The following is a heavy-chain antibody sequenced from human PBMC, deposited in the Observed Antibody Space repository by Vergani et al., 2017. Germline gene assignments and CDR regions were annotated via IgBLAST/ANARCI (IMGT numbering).Heavy chain of an antibody. V-gene: IGHV1-46*01. CDR1: GYTFSNYY. Sequence: QVQVVQSGAEVKKSGASVKVSCKTSGYTFSNYYMHWVRQAPGQGLEWMGIINPSGGHTNYAQKFQGRVTMTRDTSTSTVYMELSSLRSEDTAIYYCARGGMVREVRTQTYYYYGMDVWGQGTTVTVSS. CDR3: ARGGMVREVRTQTYYYYGMDV. J-gene: IGHJ6*02. CDR2: INPSGGHT. D-gene: IGHD3-16*01.